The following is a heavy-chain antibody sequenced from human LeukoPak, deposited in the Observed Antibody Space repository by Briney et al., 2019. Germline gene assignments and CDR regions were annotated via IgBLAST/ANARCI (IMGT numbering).Heavy chain of an antibody. D-gene: IGHD3-22*01. J-gene: IGHJ4*02. V-gene: IGHV3-23*01. CDR3: AKDPWPIYYDSSGYPRGVAY. CDR2: ISGSGDST. CDR1: GFTFSSYA. Sequence: GGSLRLSCAASGFTFSSYAMSWVRQAPGKGLEWVSAISGSGDSTYYADSVKGRFTISRDNSKNTLYLQMDSLRAEDTAVYYCAKDPWPIYYDSSGYPRGVAYWGQGTLVTVSS.